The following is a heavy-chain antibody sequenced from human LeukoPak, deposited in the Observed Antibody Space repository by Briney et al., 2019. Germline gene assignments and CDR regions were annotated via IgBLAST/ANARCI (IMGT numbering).Heavy chain of an antibody. CDR2: IWYDGSDK. Sequence: PGGSLRLSCAASGFIFRNYGLHWVRQAPGKGLEWVAVIWYDGSDKYYADSVKGRFTISRDNSKNTLYLQMNSLRAEDTAVYYCAKIPIYCSGGSCYTPYWGQGTLVTVSS. CDR1: GFIFRNYG. V-gene: IGHV3-33*06. D-gene: IGHD2-15*01. CDR3: AKIPIYCSGGSCYTPY. J-gene: IGHJ4*02.